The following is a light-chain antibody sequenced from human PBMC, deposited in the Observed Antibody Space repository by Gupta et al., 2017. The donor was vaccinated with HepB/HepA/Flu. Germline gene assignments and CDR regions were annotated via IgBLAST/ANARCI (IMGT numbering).Light chain of an antibody. J-gene: IGLJ2*01. CDR3: SSYTSSSTRVV. CDR1: ISDVGGYNY. Sequence: QSALTQPASVSGSPGQSITISCTGTISDVGGYNYVSWYQQHPCKAPKLMIYDVSNRPSGVSNRLSGSKSGNTASLTISGLQAEDEADYYCSSYTSSSTRVVFGGGTKLTVL. CDR2: DVS. V-gene: IGLV2-14*01.